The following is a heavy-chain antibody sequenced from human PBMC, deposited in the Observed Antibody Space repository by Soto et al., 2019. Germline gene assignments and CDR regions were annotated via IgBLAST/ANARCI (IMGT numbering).Heavy chain of an antibody. Sequence: SETLSLTCTVSGGSISSGGYYWSWIRQHPGKGLEWIGYIYYSGSTYYNPSLKSRVTISVDTSKNQFSLKLSSVTAADTAVYNCAGGFYGSGSYGYYYYMDDWAKRTTVTVSS. D-gene: IGHD3-10*01. V-gene: IGHV4-31*03. CDR2: IYYSGST. CDR3: AGGFYGSGSYGYYYYMDD. CDR1: GGSISSGGYY. J-gene: IGHJ6*03.